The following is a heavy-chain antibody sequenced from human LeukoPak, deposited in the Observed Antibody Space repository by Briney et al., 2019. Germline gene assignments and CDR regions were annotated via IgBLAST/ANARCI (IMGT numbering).Heavy chain of an antibody. J-gene: IGHJ5*02. CDR2: IYYSGST. D-gene: IGHD3-3*01. V-gene: IGHV4-39*07. Sequence: SETLSLTCTVSGGSISSSSYYWGWIRQPPGKGLEWIGSIYYSGSTYYNPSLKSRVTISVDTSKNQFSLKLSSVTAADTAVYYCARYTIFGVVPFDPWGQGALVTVSS. CDR3: ARYTIFGVVPFDP. CDR1: GGSISSSSYY.